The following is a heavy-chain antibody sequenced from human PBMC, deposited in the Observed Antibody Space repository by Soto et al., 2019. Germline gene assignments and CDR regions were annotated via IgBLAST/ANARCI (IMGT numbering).Heavy chain of an antibody. CDR2: ISAYNGNT. V-gene: IGHV1-18*01. Sequence: GASVKVSCKASGYTFTSYGISWVRQAPGQGLEWMGWISAYNGNTNYAQKLQGRVTMTTDTSTSTAYMELRSLRSDDTAVYYCARVSITMVRGVIDPLFDYWGQGTLVTVS. CDR1: GYTFTSYG. J-gene: IGHJ4*02. CDR3: ARVSITMVRGVIDPLFDY. D-gene: IGHD3-10*01.